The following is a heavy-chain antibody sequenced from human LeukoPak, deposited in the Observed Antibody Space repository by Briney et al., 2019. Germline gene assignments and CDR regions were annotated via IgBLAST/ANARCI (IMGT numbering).Heavy chain of an antibody. D-gene: IGHD2-2*01. CDR1: GGSISSNSHY. CDR3: ARSSDHQGSKRALGHY. CDR2: IYSSGTT. Sequence: SETLSLTCIVSGGSISSNSHYWGWIRQPPGKGLEWIGSIYSSGTTYYNPSLRSRLTISADTSKNLFSLKLGSVAAADTAVYYCARSSDHQGSKRALGHYWGQGTLVTVSS. V-gene: IGHV4-39*01. J-gene: IGHJ4*02.